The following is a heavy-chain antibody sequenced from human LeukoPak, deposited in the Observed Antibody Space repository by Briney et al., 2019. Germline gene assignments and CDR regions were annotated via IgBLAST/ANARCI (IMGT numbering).Heavy chain of an antibody. CDR2: ISGSGGST. V-gene: IGHV3-23*01. CDR1: GFTFSSYA. Sequence: GGSLRLSCAASGFTFSSYAMSWVRQAPGKGLEWVSAISGSGGSTYYADSVKGRFTISGDNSKNTLYLQMNSLRAEDTAVYYCAKDWGRYCSSTSCSFFDYWGQGTLVTVSS. CDR3: AKDWGRYCSSTSCSFFDY. J-gene: IGHJ4*02. D-gene: IGHD2-2*01.